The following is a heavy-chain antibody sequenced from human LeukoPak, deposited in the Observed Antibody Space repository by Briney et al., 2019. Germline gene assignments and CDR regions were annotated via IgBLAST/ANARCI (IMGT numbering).Heavy chain of an antibody. J-gene: IGHJ4*02. V-gene: IGHV4-38-2*02. CDR3: ARRSGWIFVYFDY. Sequence: PSETLSLTCTVSGYSISSGYYWGWIRQPPGKGLEWIGSIYHSGSTYYNPSLKSRVTISVDTSKNQFSLKLSSVTAADTAVYYCARRSGWIFVYFDYWGQGTLVTVSS. CDR2: IYHSGST. D-gene: IGHD6-19*01. CDR1: GYSISSGYY.